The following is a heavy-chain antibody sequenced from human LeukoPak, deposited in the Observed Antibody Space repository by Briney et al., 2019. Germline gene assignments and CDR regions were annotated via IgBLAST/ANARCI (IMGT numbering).Heavy chain of an antibody. CDR3: ARLQRRYSYGGDY. V-gene: IGHV4-34*01. CDR1: GFTFSSYA. J-gene: IGHJ4*02. D-gene: IGHD5-18*01. CDR2: INHSGST. Sequence: PGGSLRLSCAASGFTFSSYAMSWIRQPPGKGLEWIGEINHSGSTNYNPSLKSRVTISVDTSKNQFSLKLSSVTAADTAVYYYARLQRRYSYGGDYWGQGTLVTVSS.